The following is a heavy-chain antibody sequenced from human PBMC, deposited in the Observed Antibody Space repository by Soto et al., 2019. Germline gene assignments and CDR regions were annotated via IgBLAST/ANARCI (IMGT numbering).Heavy chain of an antibody. CDR1: GFTFSSYG. Sequence: QVQLVESGGGVVQPGRSLRLSCAASGFTFSSYGMHWVRQAPGKGLEWVAVISYDGSNKYYADSVKGRFTISRDNSKNTLYLQMNSLRAEETAVYYCAKVLTGAAGFDYWGQGTLVTVSS. CDR2: ISYDGSNK. J-gene: IGHJ4*02. CDR3: AKVLTGAAGFDY. D-gene: IGHD6-13*01. V-gene: IGHV3-30*18.